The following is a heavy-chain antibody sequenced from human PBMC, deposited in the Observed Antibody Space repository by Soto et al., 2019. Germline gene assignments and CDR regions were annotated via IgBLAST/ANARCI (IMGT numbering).Heavy chain of an antibody. V-gene: IGHV3-30-3*01. Sequence: GGSLGLSWAGSEFTCGNYAMHLVRQVPGKGLEWVAVISYDGSKKYYADSVKGRFTISRDDSKNTLYLQMNSLRAEDTALFYCARDLGYLEWLLDYWGQGTMVTSPQ. CDR1: EFTCGNYA. CDR2: ISYDGSKK. D-gene: IGHD3-3*01. CDR3: ARDLGYLEWLLDY. J-gene: IGHJ4*02.